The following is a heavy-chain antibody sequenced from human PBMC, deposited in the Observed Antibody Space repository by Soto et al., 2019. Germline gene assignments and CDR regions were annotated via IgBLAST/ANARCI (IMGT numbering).Heavy chain of an antibody. J-gene: IGHJ4*02. CDR3: AQGRTGPVLGSEFDF. CDR1: GVTFSSSA. Sequence: EVQLLESGGGLVQPGGSLRLSCTASGVTFSSSAMSWVRQAPGKGLEWVSGITGSGGSTYYADSVKGRFTISRDTSDNSIFLQMNRLRGDDTAISFCAQGRTGPVLGSEFDFWGQGTLVTVSS. CDR2: ITGSGGST. V-gene: IGHV3-23*01.